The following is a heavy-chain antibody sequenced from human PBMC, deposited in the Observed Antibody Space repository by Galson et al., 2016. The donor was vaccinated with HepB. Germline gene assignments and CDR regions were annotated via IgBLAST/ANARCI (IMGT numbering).Heavy chain of an antibody. J-gene: IGHJ4*02. CDR3: TRGIYGSDSYHTDY. Sequence: SLRLSCAASGFSFGDYAMSWVRQAPGKGLEWVGFIRSKGYGGAIEHAASVSGRFTISRDDSKRIAYLQMNSLKTDDTAVYYCTRGIYGSDSYHTDYWGQGTLVTVSS. V-gene: IGHV3-49*04. CDR2: IRSKGYGGAI. CDR1: GFSFGDYA. D-gene: IGHD3-10*01.